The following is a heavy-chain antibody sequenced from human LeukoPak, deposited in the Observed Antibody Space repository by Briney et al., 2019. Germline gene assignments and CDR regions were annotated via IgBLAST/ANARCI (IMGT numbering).Heavy chain of an antibody. CDR2: ISSSSSYI. CDR1: GFTFSSYS. V-gene: IGHV3-21*01. CDR3: ARDQPDYYGSGSYYTPDAVCAFDI. J-gene: IGHJ3*02. D-gene: IGHD3-10*01. Sequence: GGSLRLSCAASGFTFSSYSMNWVRQAPGKGLEWVSSISSSSSYIYYADSVKGRFTIPRDNAKNSLYLQMNSLRAEDTAVYYCARDQPDYYGSGSYYTPDAVCAFDIWGQGTMVTVSS.